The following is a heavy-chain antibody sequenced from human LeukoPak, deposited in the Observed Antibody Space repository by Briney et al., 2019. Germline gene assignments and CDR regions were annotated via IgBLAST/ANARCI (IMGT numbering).Heavy chain of an antibody. CDR2: IYYSGST. J-gene: IGHJ4*02. D-gene: IGHD2-21*01. V-gene: IGHV4-59*01. CDR3: ARTVEYCGGDCYSFDY. CDR1: GGSISSYY. Sequence: SETLSLTCTLSGGSISSYYWSWIRQPPGKGLEWIGYIYYSGSTNYNPSLKSRVTISVDTSKNQFSLKLSSVTDANTAVYYCARTVEYCGGDCYSFDYWGQGTLVTVSS.